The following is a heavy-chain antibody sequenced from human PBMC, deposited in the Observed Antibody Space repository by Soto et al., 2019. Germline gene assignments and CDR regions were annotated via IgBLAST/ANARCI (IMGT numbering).Heavy chain of an antibody. D-gene: IGHD3-10*01. Sequence: QVQLVQSGAEVKRPGASVKVSCKSSGNSFVTYAIHWVRQAPGQRLQWMGWINVGSGNTKYAQDFQGRGTFTRDTAATTTFMELSSLRSEDAAVYYCARVPPWGDSGSFYIQHYDSWGQGTLVTVSS. J-gene: IGHJ4*02. V-gene: IGHV1-3*01. CDR2: INVGSGNT. CDR3: ARVPPWGDSGSFYIQHYDS. CDR1: GNSFVTYA.